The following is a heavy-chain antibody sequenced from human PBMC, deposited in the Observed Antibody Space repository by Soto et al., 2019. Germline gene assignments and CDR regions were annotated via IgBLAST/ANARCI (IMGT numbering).Heavy chain of an antibody. CDR2: ISSSSSYI. J-gene: IGHJ4*02. V-gene: IGHV3-21*01. CDR1: GFTFSSYS. D-gene: IGHD6-13*01. CDR3: ARDSLIDEIAAAGPSH. Sequence: GGSLRLSCAASGFTFSSYSMNWVRQAPGKGLEWVSSISSSSSYIYYADSVKGRFTISRDNAKNSLYLQMNSLRAEDTAVYYCARDSLIDEIAAAGPSHWGQGT.